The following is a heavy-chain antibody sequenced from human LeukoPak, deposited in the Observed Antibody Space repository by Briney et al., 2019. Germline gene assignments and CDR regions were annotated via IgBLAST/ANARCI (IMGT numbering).Heavy chain of an antibody. V-gene: IGHV3-21*04. Sequence: GGTLRLSCAASGFTFSSYSMTWVRQAPGKGLEWVSSISSSSSYIYYADSVKGRFTISRDSSKNTLYLQMNSLRADDTAVYYCAKIMAQYCSGGSCNEIDYWGQGTLVTVSS. CDR1: GFTFSSYS. CDR2: ISSSSSYI. CDR3: AKIMAQYCSGGSCNEIDY. J-gene: IGHJ4*02. D-gene: IGHD2-15*01.